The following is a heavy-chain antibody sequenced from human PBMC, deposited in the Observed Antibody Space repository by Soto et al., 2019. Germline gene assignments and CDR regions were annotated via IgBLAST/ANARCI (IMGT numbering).Heavy chain of an antibody. Sequence: QLQLQESGSGLVKPSQTLSLACAVSGGSISSGGYSWSWIRQPPGKGLEWIGYIYHSGSTYYNPSLKSRVTISVDMSKNQFSLKLSSVTAADTAVYYCARAEGYYGSGSYGMDVWGQGTTVTVSS. D-gene: IGHD3-10*01. CDR2: IYHSGST. J-gene: IGHJ6*02. V-gene: IGHV4-30-2*01. CDR3: ARAEGYYGSGSYGMDV. CDR1: GGSISSGGYS.